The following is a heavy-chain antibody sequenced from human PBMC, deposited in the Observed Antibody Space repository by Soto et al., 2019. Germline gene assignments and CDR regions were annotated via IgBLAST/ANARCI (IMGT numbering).Heavy chain of an antibody. Sequence: SETLSLTCTVSGGSISSGGYYWSWIRQHPGKGLEWIGYIYYSGSTYYNPSLKSRVTISVDPSKNQFSLKLSSVTAADTAVYYCARDRPGGLYGSGSYYNGTLTYYYYYGMDVWGQGTTVTVSS. CDR2: IYYSGST. CDR1: GGSISSGGYY. J-gene: IGHJ6*02. CDR3: ARDRPGGLYGSGSYYNGTLTYYYYYGMDV. D-gene: IGHD3-10*01. V-gene: IGHV4-31*03.